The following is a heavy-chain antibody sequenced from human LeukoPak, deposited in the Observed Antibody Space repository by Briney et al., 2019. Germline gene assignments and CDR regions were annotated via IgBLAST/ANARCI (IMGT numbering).Heavy chain of an antibody. CDR1: GFTFSSYA. CDR2: ISGSGGST. CDR3: AKVSYHYYGSGSYVLDY. D-gene: IGHD3-10*01. Sequence: GGSLRLSCAASGFTFSSYAMSWVRQAPGKGLEWVSAISGSGGSTYYADSVKGRFTISRDNSKSTLYLQVNSLRAEDTAVYYCAKVSYHYYGSGSYVLDYWGQGTLVTVSS. J-gene: IGHJ4*02. V-gene: IGHV3-23*01.